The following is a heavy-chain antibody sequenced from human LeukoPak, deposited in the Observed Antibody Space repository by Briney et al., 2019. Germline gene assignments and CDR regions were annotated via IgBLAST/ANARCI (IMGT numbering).Heavy chain of an antibody. CDR3: ARASGYDPYYFDY. CDR1: GGSISSYY. V-gene: IGHV4-59*08. J-gene: IGHJ4*02. CDR2: IYYSGST. Sequence: DPSETLSLTCTVSGGSISSYYWSWIRQPPGKGLEWIGYIYYSGSTNYNPSLKSRVTISVDTSRNQFSLKLSSVTAADTAVYYCARASGYDPYYFDYWGQGTLVTVSS. D-gene: IGHD5-12*01.